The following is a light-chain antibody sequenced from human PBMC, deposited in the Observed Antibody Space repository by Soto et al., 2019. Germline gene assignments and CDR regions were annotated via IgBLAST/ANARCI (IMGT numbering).Light chain of an antibody. CDR1: QTIYTD. V-gene: IGKV3-15*01. J-gene: IGKJ2*01. CDR2: AAS. CDR3: QQYKNWPPYT. Sequence: EIVMTQSPATLSVSPGERATLSCRASQTIYTDLAWYQQKPGQAPRLLIYAASSRAAGVPARFSASGSGTEFTLTINSLQSEDFALYYCQQYKNWPPYTFGQGTKVDIK.